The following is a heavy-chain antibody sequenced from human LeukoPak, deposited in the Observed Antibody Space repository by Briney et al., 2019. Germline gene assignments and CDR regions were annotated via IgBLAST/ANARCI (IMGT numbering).Heavy chain of an antibody. D-gene: IGHD3-10*01. V-gene: IGHV3-23*01. CDR1: GFTFTNYA. CDR3: AKASGDRQTYYWFDW. J-gene: IGHJ4*02. Sequence: GGSLRLSCAASGFTFTNYAMRWVRQAPGKGLEWVSAISGSGVRTYYADSVKGRFTISRDNSKNTLYLQMDSLRAEDTAVYYCAKASGDRQTYYWFDWWGQGALVTVSS. CDR2: ISGSGVRT.